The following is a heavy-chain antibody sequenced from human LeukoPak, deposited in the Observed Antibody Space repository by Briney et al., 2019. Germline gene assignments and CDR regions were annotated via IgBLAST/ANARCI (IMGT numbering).Heavy chain of an antibody. CDR1: GGSFSGYY. CDR3: ARVGSSWPRDAFDI. V-gene: IGHV4-34*01. CDR2: INHSGST. D-gene: IGHD6-13*01. J-gene: IGHJ3*02. Sequence: SETLSLTCAVYGGSFSGYYWSWIRQPPGKGLEWNGEINHSGSTNYNSSLKSRVTISVDTSKNQFSLKLSSVTAADTAVYYCARVGSSWPRDAFDIWGQGTMVTVSS.